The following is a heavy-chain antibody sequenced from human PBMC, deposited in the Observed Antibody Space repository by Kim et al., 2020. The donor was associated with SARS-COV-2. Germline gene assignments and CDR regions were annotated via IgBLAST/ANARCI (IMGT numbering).Heavy chain of an antibody. V-gene: IGHV3-23*01. Sequence: GGSLRLSCAASGFTFSSYAMSWVRQAPGKGLEWVSAISGSGGSTYYADSVKGRFTISRDNSKNTLYLQMNSLRAEDTAVYYCAKAVGSTVAPREYYYYGMDVWGQGTTVTVSS. CDR2: ISGSGGST. J-gene: IGHJ6*02. CDR3: AKAVGSTVAPREYYYYGMDV. D-gene: IGHD6-19*01. CDR1: GFTFSSYA.